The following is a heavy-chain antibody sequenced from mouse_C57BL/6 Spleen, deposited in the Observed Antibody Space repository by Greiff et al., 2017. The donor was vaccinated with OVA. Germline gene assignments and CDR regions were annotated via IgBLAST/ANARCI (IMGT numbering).Heavy chain of an antibody. CDR3: ARYEYDRDCDY. Sequence: QVQLQQPGAELVKPGASVKLSCKASGYTFTSYWMHWVKQRPGQGLEWIGMIHPNSGSTNYNEKFKSKATLTVDKSSSTAYMQLSSLTSEDSAVYYCARYEYDRDCDYWGQCTTLTVSS. V-gene: IGHV1-64*01. CDR1: GYTFTSYW. J-gene: IGHJ2*01. CDR2: IHPNSGST. D-gene: IGHD2-4*01.